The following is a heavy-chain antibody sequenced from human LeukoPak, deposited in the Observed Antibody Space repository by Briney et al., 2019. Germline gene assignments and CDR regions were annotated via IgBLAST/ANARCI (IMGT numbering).Heavy chain of an antibody. J-gene: IGHJ4*02. CDR3: ARLGFTFGGVIAKNFDY. D-gene: IGHD3-16*02. V-gene: IGHV4-34*01. CDR1: GGSFSGYY. CDR2: INHSGST. Sequence: PSETLSLXCAVYGGSFSGYYWRWIRQPPGKGLEWIGEINHSGSTNYNPSLKSRVTISVDTSKNQFSLKLSSVTAADTAVYYCARLGFTFGGVIAKNFDYWGQGTLVTVSS.